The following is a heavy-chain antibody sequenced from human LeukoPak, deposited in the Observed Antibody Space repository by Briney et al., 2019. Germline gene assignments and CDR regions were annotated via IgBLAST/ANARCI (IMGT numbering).Heavy chain of an antibody. J-gene: IGHJ4*02. CDR3: ARHGVQGVGPVDY. CDR1: GASISSSYYY. Sequence: SETLSLTCTISGASISSSYYYWGWIRQPQGKGLKWIGSIYYTGNTYYNPSLKSRVTISVDTSKNQFSLKLSSVTAADTAVYYCARHGVQGVGPVDYWGQGTLVSVSS. V-gene: IGHV4-39*01. D-gene: IGHD3-10*01. CDR2: IYYTGNT.